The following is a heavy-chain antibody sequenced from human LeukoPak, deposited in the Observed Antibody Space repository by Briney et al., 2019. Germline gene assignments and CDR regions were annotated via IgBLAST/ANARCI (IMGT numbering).Heavy chain of an antibody. CDR2: IIPIFGTA. Sequence: ASVKVSCKASGGTFISYAISWVRQAPGQGVEWMGGIIPIFGTANYAQKFHGRVTITADASTSTAYMELSILRSEDTAVYYCARYGYYYDSSGYYYGESSYYFDYWGQGTLVTVSS. D-gene: IGHD3-22*01. J-gene: IGHJ4*02. CDR1: GGTFISYA. CDR3: ARYGYYYDSSGYYYGESSYYFDY. V-gene: IGHV1-69*13.